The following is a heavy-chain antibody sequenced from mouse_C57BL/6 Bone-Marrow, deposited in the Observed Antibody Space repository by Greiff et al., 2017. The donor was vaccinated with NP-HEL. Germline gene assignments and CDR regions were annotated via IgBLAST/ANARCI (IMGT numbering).Heavy chain of an antibody. CDR2: IDPVYGDT. CDR1: GFNIKDDY. J-gene: IGHJ2*01. V-gene: IGHV14-4*01. CDR3: TGNWAFDY. D-gene: IGHD4-1*01. Sequence: VQLQQSGAELVRPGASVKLSCTASGFNIKDDYMHWVKQRPEQGLEWIGWIDPVYGDTDYASKFQGKATMTADTSSNTAYLQLSSLTSDDTAVYYCTGNWAFDYWGQGTTLTVSS.